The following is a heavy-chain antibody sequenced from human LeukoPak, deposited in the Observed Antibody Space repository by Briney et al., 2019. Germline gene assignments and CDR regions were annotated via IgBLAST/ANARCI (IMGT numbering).Heavy chain of an antibody. V-gene: IGHV3-11*04. CDR2: ISSSGSTI. D-gene: IGHD3-10*01. CDR3: ARAFRGDYYYYYMNV. J-gene: IGHJ6*03. CDR1: GFTFSDYY. Sequence: GGSLRLSCAASGFTFSDYYMSWIRQAPGKGLEWVSYISSSGSTIYYADSVKGRFTISRDNAKNSLYLQMNSLRAEDTAVYYCARAFRGDYYYYYMNVWGKGTTVTVSS.